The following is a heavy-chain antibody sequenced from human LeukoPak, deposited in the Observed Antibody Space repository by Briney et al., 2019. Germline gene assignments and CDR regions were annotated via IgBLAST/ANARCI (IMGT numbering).Heavy chain of an antibody. J-gene: IGHJ4*02. CDR2: ISWNSGSI. CDR3: AKDGPSGWLYYFDY. V-gene: IGHV3-9*01. D-gene: IGHD6-19*01. Sequence: GGSLRLSCAASGFTFDDYAMHWVRQARGKGLEWVSGISWNSGSIGYADSVKGRFTISRDNAKNSLYLQMNSLRAEDTALYYCAKDGPSGWLYYFDYWGQGTLVTVSS. CDR1: GFTFDDYA.